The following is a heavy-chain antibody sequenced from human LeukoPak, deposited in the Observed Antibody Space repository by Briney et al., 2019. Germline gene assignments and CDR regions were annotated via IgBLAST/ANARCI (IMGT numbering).Heavy chain of an antibody. V-gene: IGHV1-2*02. CDR2: INPHSGGT. CDR1: GYTLTSYY. J-gene: IGHJ4*02. Sequence: GASVKVSCKASGYTLTSYYMHWVRQAPGQGLEWMGWINPHSGGTNYAQKFQGRVTMTRDTSISTAYMELNRLRSDDTAVFYCARARCSSISCYHFDYWGQGTLVTVSS. D-gene: IGHD2-2*01. CDR3: ARARCSSISCYHFDY.